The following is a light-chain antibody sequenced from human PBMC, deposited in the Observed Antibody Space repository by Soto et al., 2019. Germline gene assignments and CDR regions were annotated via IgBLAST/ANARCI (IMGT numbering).Light chain of an antibody. CDR1: NSNIGINS. Sequence: QSVLTQSPSASGTPGQRVTISCSGSNSNIGINSVNWYQQLPGAAPKLLIYNNNQRPSGVPDRFSGSKSGTSASLAISGLQSDDEADYYCAAWDDSLHGVVFGGGTKLTVL. J-gene: IGLJ2*01. CDR2: NNN. CDR3: AAWDDSLHGVV. V-gene: IGLV1-44*01.